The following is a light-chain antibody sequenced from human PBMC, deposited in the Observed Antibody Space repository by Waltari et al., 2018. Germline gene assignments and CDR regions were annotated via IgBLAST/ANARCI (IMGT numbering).Light chain of an antibody. CDR3: CSYAGTPRVV. J-gene: IGLJ2*01. Sequence: QSALTQPASVSGSPGQSITIPCPGPNNDIGCYNLFSWYQQHPGKAPKVIIFEVNKRPSGVSNRFSGSKSGNTASLTVSGLHPEDEADYYCCSYAGTPRVVFGGGTKLTVL. CDR1: NNDIGCYNL. V-gene: IGLV2-23*02. CDR2: EVN.